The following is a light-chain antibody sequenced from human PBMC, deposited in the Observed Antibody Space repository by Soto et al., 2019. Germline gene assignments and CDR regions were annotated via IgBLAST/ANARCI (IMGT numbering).Light chain of an antibody. Sequence: QSVLTQPPSASATPGQRVTISCSGSSSNIETNTVNWYQQLPGTAPKLLIYSNNQRPSGVPDRFSGSKSGTSASLAISGLQSEDEADCYCAAWDDSLNGYVFGTGTKVTVL. J-gene: IGLJ1*01. CDR2: SNN. V-gene: IGLV1-44*01. CDR1: SSNIETNT. CDR3: AAWDDSLNGYV.